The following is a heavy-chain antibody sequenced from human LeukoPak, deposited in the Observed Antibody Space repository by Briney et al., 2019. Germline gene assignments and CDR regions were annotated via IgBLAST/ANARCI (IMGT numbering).Heavy chain of an antibody. D-gene: IGHD6-13*01. CDR2: MNPNSGNT. Sequence: ASVKVSCKASGYTFTSYDINWVRQATGQGLEWMGWMNPNSGNTGYAQKFQGRVTMTRNTSISTAYMELSSLRSEDTAVYYCAAHSSSWDNHFDYWGQGTLVTVSS. J-gene: IGHJ4*02. CDR3: AAHSSSWDNHFDY. CDR1: GYTFTSYD. V-gene: IGHV1-8*01.